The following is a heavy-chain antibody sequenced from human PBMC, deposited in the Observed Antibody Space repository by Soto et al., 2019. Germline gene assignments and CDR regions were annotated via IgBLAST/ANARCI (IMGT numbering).Heavy chain of an antibody. Sequence: SETLSLTCSVSGGSISSGYYYWSWIRQPPGKGLEWIGNIYYSGNTYYNPSLKSRLIISIDTSKNQFSLHLTSVTPDDTAVYYCGGCSTSNAFDIWGQGTMVTVSS. J-gene: IGHJ3*02. CDR3: GGCSTSNAFDI. V-gene: IGHV4-30-4*01. D-gene: IGHD6-13*01. CDR2: IYYSGNT. CDR1: GGSISSGYYY.